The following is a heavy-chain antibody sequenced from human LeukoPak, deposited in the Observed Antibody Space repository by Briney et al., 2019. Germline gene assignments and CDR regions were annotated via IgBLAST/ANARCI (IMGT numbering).Heavy chain of an antibody. CDR2: IIPIFGTA. J-gene: IGHJ5*02. CDR3: ARYALWFGPHNWFDP. D-gene: IGHD3-10*01. Sequence: SVKVSCKASGGTFSSYAISWVRQAPGQGLEWMGGIIPIFGTANYAQKFQGRVTITADKSTSTAYMELSSLRSEDTAVYYCARYALWFGPHNWFDPWGQGTLVTVSS. CDR1: GGTFSSYA. V-gene: IGHV1-69*06.